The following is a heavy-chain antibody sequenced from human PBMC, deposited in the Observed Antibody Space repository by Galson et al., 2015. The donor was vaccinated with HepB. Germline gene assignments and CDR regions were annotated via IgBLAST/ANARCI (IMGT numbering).Heavy chain of an antibody. Sequence: SLRLSCAASGYAFSNFAMSWVRQAPGKVLEWVSAISGSGDGTYYADSVKGRFTISRDNSKNTLSLQLNSLRVEDTAIYYCARSRTDGGNIFDYWGQGTLVTVSS. CDR2: ISGSGDGT. CDR3: ARSRTDGGNIFDY. CDR1: GYAFSNFA. J-gene: IGHJ4*02. D-gene: IGHD4-23*01. V-gene: IGHV3-23*01.